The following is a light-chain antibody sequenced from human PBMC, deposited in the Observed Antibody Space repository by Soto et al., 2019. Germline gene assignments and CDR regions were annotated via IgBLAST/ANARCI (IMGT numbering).Light chain of an antibody. Sequence: EIVLTQSPGTLSLSPGDGATLYCRASQSVSSGYLAWYQQKPGQAPRLLIYGASRRATGIPDRFSGSGSGTDFTLSISRLEPEDFAVYWCQHYGNSPTFGQGTKV. CDR2: GAS. J-gene: IGKJ1*01. V-gene: IGKV3-20*01. CDR3: QHYGNSPT. CDR1: QSVSSGY.